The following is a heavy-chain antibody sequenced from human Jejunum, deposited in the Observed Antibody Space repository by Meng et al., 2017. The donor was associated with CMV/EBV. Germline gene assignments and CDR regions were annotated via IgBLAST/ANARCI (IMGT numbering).Heavy chain of an antibody. V-gene: IGHV3-33*03. CDR3: VKDGPSDFFESGGDRFDH. CDR1: SNHG. CDR2: IWHDGSKT. D-gene: IGHD2-21*02. J-gene: IGHJ4*02. Sequence: SNHGMHWGRQAPGKGLEWVAVIWHDGSKTSYADSVSGRFTVSRDNTRNRLFLQMDSLRPEDTAVYFCVKDGPSDFFESGGDRFDHWGQGIQVTVSS.